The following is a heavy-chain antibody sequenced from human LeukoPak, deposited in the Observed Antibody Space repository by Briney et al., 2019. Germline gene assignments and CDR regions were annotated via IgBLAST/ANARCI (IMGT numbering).Heavy chain of an antibody. J-gene: IGHJ4*02. D-gene: IGHD3-10*01. CDR2: IIPIFGTA. Sequence: SVKVSCKASGGTFSSYAISWVRQAPGQGLEWMGGIIPIFGTANYAQKLQGRVTVTTDTSTSTAYMELRSLRSDDTAVYYCARSQVGYGSGSYYLRPTFDYWGQGTLVTVSS. CDR1: GGTFSSYA. CDR3: ARSQVGYGSGSYYLRPTFDY. V-gene: IGHV1-69*05.